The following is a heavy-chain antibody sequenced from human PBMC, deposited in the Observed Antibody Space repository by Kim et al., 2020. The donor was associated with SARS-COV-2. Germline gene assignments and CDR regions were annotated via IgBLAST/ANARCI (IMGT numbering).Heavy chain of an antibody. CDR1: GYTFTSHE. V-gene: IGHV1-8*01. Sequence: ASVKVSCKAAGYTFTSHEIIWVRQAPGQGLEPMGWMNPSSGHTAYAQKFQGRVTMTGDTSTSTAYMELSSLRSEDTAVYYCARNKHGLGIWGQGTMVTVSS. CDR3: ARNKHGLGI. D-gene: IGHD2-8*01. CDR2: MNPSSGHT. J-gene: IGHJ3*02.